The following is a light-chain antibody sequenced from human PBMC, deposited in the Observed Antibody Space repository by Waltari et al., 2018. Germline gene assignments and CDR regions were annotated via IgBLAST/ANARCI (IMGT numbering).Light chain of an antibody. Sequence: QSALTQPASVSGSPGQSITISCPGTTSDLGAYNYVSWYQQHPGKAPKLMIYDVSSRPSGVSNRFSGSKSGNTASLTISGLQAEDEADYYCSSFTSSSTWVFGGGTKLTVL. J-gene: IGLJ3*02. CDR3: SSFTSSSTWV. V-gene: IGLV2-14*01. CDR2: DVS. CDR1: TSDLGAYNY.